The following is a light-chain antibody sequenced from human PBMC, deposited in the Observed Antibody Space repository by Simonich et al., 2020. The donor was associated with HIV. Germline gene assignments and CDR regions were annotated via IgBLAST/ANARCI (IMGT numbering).Light chain of an antibody. J-gene: IGKJ4*01. CDR3: QQYYSYPLT. Sequence: AIRMTQSPSSLSASIGDRVTITCRSSPGISSYLAWYQQKAGKAPKLLIYAASTLQSGVPSRFSGSGSGTDFTLTISLQSEDSATYYCQQYYSYPLTFGGGTKVEIK. CDR2: AAS. CDR1: PGISSY. V-gene: IGKV1-8*01.